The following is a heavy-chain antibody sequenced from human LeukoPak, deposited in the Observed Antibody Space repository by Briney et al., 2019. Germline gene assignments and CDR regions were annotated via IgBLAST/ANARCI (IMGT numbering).Heavy chain of an antibody. V-gene: IGHV3-21*01. Sequence: PGGSLRLSCVASEFTFRGSAMSWIRQAPGKGLEWVSSLSSSSAYIFYADSVKGRFTISRDNAKNSLYLQMNSLRAEDTAVYYCARDRQSYGYIDAFDIWGQGTLVTVSS. D-gene: IGHD5-18*01. CDR3: ARDRQSYGYIDAFDI. CDR2: LSSSSAYI. CDR1: EFTFRGSA. J-gene: IGHJ3*02.